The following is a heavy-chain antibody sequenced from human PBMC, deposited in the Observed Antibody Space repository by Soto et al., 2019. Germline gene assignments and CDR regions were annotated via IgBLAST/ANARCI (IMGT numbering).Heavy chain of an antibody. J-gene: IGHJ6*02. V-gene: IGHV5-51*01. Sequence: EECLKSSGRGCVYSLTSYWMGWGREMPGKGLEWMGIIYPGDSDTRYSPSFQGQVTISADKSISTAYLQWSSLKASDTAMYYCARPSDYVWGSYRKTPPTTWGGMDVWGQGTTVPVS. CDR2: IYPGDSDT. CDR3: ARPSDYVWGSYRKTPPTTWGGMDV. CDR1: VYSLTSYW. D-gene: IGHD3-16*02.